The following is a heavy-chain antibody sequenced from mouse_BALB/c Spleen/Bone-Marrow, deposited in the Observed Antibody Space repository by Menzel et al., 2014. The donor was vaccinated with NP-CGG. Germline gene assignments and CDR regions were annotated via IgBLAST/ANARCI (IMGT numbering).Heavy chain of an antibody. CDR1: GYTFTSYW. J-gene: IGHJ2*01. CDR3: ARTYFDY. CDR2: INPSNGRT. Sequence: VQLQQSGAELVKPGASVKLSCKASGYTFTSYWMHGVKQRPGQGLEWIGEINPSNGRTNYNEKFKSKATLTVDKSSSTAYMQLSSLTSEDSAVYYCARTYFDYWGQGTTLTVSS. V-gene: IGHV1S81*02.